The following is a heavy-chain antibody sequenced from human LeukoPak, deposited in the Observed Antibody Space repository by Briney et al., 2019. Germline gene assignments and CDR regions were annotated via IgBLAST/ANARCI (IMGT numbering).Heavy chain of an antibody. Sequence: GRSLRLSCAASGFTFSSYAMSWVRQAPGKGLGWVSGISGSGDNTYYADSVKGRFTISRDNSKNTLYVQVNSLGTEDTAAYYCAKGSYYDSSGSFYFDYWGQGTLVTVSS. CDR2: ISGSGDNT. D-gene: IGHD3-22*01. CDR1: GFTFSSYA. V-gene: IGHV3-23*01. CDR3: AKGSYYDSSGSFYFDY. J-gene: IGHJ4*02.